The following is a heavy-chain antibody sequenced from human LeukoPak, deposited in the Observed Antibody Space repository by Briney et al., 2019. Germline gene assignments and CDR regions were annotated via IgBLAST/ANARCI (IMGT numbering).Heavy chain of an antibody. V-gene: IGHV3-23*01. CDR2: ISGSGGST. Sequence: PGGTLRLSCAASGFTFSSYGMSWVRQAPGKGLEWVSAISGSGGSTYYADSVKGRFTISRDNSKNTLYLQMNSLRAEDTAVYYCAKDFSSVVVTAIHGYWGQGTLVTVSS. CDR1: GFTFSSYG. J-gene: IGHJ4*02. D-gene: IGHD2-21*02. CDR3: AKDFSSVVVTAIHGY.